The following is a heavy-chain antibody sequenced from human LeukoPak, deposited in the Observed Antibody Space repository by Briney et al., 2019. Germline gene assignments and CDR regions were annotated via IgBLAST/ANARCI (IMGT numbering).Heavy chain of an antibody. CDR3: ARDQCTSTNCYGYNWFDP. J-gene: IGHJ5*02. CDR1: GFTFSSYW. Sequence: GGSLRLSCAASGFTFSSYWMHWVRQAPGKGLVWVSRINTDGSSTSYADSVKGRFTISRDNAKNTLYLQMNSLRAEDTAVYYCARDQCTSTNCYGYNWFDPWGQGTLVTVSS. V-gene: IGHV3-74*01. CDR2: INTDGSST. D-gene: IGHD2-2*01.